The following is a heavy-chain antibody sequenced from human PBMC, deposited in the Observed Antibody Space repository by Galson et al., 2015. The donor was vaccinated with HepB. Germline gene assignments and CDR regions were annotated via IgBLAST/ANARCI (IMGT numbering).Heavy chain of an antibody. Sequence: SLRLPCAASGFTFSNYGMHWVRQAPGKGLEWVALISYDGSIEYYADSVKGRFTISRDDSKNTLYLHMNSLRGEDTAVYYCAIAVAALLDYWGQGTLVTVSS. J-gene: IGHJ4*02. CDR3: AIAVAALLDY. CDR1: GFTFSNYG. CDR2: ISYDGSIE. V-gene: IGHV3-30*03. D-gene: IGHD2-15*01.